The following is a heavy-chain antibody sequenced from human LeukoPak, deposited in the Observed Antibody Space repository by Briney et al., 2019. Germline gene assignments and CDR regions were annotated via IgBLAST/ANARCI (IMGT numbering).Heavy chain of an antibody. CDR3: ASPADIVVVPAAPGAFDI. D-gene: IGHD2-2*01. J-gene: IGHJ3*02. V-gene: IGHV3-7*01. CDR1: GFTFSSYW. CDR2: IKEDGSEK. Sequence: LPGGSLRLSCAASGFTFSSYWMSWVRQAPGKGLEWVADIKEDGSEKYYVDSVKGRFTISRDNAKNSLYLQMNSLRAEDTAVYYCASPADIVVVPAAPGAFDIWGQGTMVTVSS.